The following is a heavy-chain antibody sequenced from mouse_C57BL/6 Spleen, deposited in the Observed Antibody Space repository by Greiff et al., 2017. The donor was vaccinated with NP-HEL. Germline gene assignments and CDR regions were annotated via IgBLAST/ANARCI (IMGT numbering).Heavy chain of an antibody. J-gene: IGHJ1*03. Sequence: EVKLQESGPELVKPGASVKISCKASGYSFTGYYMHWVKQSHGNILDWIGYIYPYNGVSSYNQKFKGKATLTVDKSSSTAYMELRSLTSEDSAVYYCARGYYGSSYGYFDVWGTGTTVTVSS. CDR2: IYPYNGVS. V-gene: IGHV1-31*01. D-gene: IGHD1-1*01. CDR1: GYSFTGYY. CDR3: ARGYYGSSYGYFDV.